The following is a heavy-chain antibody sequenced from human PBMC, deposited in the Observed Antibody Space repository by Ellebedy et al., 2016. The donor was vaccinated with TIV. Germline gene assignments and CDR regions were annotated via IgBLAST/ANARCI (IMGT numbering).Heavy chain of an antibody. CDR3: VSCSSTSCFLDAFDI. D-gene: IGHD2-2*01. V-gene: IGHV1-8*01. CDR1: GHTFSSYE. Sequence: ASVKVSXKASGHTFSSYEINWVRQAAGQGLEWMGWMNPDSGYTVYAQKFQGRVSMTRNTSISTAYMELNSLRSEDTAIYFCVSCSSTSCFLDAFDIWGQGTLVTVAS. J-gene: IGHJ3*02. CDR2: MNPDSGYT.